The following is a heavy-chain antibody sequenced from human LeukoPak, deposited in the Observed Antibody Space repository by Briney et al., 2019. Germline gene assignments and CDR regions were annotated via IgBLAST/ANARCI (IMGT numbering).Heavy chain of an antibody. CDR1: GFTFSSYS. V-gene: IGHV3-48*01. Sequence: PGGSLRLSCAASGFTFSSYSMNWVRQAPGKGLEWVSYISSSSSTIYYADSVKGRFTISRDNAKNSLYLQMNSLRAEDTAVYYCARALGDGYNSPFDYWGQGTLVTVSS. CDR2: ISSSSSTI. CDR3: ARALGDGYNSPFDY. J-gene: IGHJ4*02. D-gene: IGHD5-24*01.